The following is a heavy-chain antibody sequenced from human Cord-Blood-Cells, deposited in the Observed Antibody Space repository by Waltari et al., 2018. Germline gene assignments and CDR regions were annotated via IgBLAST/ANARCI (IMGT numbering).Heavy chain of an antibody. V-gene: IGHV4-39*01. Sequence: QLQLQESGPGLVKPSETLSLTCTVSGGSISSSSYYWGWIRQPPGKGLEWIGSIYYSGSTYYNPSIKSRVTISVDTSKNQFSLKLSSVTAADTAVYYCARLVAVAGLGPLDAFDIWGQGTMVTVSS. CDR1: GGSISSSSYY. CDR3: ARLVAVAGLGPLDAFDI. CDR2: IYYSGST. J-gene: IGHJ3*02. D-gene: IGHD6-19*01.